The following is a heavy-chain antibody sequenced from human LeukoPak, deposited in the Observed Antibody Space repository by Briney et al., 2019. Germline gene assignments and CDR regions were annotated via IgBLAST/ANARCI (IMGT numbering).Heavy chain of an antibody. CDR1: GGSINNYY. CDR2: VHYNGRT. Sequence: SETLSLTCTVSGGSINNYYWSWIRQPPGKGLEWIGYVHYNGRTNSNPSLKSRVTMSVDTSNNQFSLKVSSVTAADTAVYYCARLDRSGYEMGGTWFDPWGQGTLVTVSS. CDR3: ARLDRSGYEMGGTWFDP. D-gene: IGHD3-22*01. V-gene: IGHV4-59*08. J-gene: IGHJ5*02.